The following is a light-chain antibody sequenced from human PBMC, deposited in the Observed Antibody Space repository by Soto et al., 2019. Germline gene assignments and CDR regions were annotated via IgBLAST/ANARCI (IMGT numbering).Light chain of an antibody. Sequence: AIRMTQSPSSFSASTGDRVTITCRASQGISSYLAWYQQKPGKAPNLLIYAASTLQSGVPSRFSGSGSGTDSTLTISCLQSEDFATYYCQQYYSYPRTFGQGTKVEIK. CDR3: QQYYSYPRT. CDR1: QGISSY. V-gene: IGKV1-8*01. CDR2: AAS. J-gene: IGKJ1*01.